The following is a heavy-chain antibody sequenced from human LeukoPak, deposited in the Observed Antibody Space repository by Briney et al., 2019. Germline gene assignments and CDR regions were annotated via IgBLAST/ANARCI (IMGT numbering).Heavy chain of an antibody. J-gene: IGHJ4*02. CDR1: GGSISSYY. D-gene: IGHD3-10*01. V-gene: IGHV4-4*07. CDR3: AGSSYGSGSYSLIFDY. CDR2: IYTSGST. Sequence: PSETLSLTCTVSGGSISSYYWGCIRQPAGKGLEWIGRIYTSGSTNYNPSLKSRVTMSVDTSKNQFSLKLSSVTAADTAVYYCAGSSYGSGSYSLIFDYWGQGTLVTVSS.